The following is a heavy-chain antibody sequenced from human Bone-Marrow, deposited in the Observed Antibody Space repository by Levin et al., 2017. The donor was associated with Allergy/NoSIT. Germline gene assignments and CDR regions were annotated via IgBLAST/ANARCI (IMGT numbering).Heavy chain of an antibody. CDR2: ISGSGKTT. CDR1: GFIFSDYY. CDR3: SSGAGYCTGTDCYTPNFDH. V-gene: IGHV3-11*01. J-gene: IGHJ4*02. D-gene: IGHD2-8*01. Sequence: GESLKISCAASGFIFSDYYMAWIRQTPGKGMEWVSYISGSGKTTSYADSVQGRFSISRDNGRTSVHLQMKSLRREDTAVYYCSSGAGYCTGTDCYTPNFDHWGKGTLVTVSS.